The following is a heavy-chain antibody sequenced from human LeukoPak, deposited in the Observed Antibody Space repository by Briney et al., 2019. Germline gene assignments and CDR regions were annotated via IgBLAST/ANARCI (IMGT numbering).Heavy chain of an antibody. CDR1: GFTFSRYA. Sequence: GGSLRLSCAASGFTFSRYAMHWVRQTPGRGLGWVTVISYDGSNKYYADSVKGRFTTSRDNSKNTLYLKMNSLRAEDTAVYYYARDPVWQVDLSPYHAFDIWGQGTMVTVSS. J-gene: IGHJ3*02. V-gene: IGHV3-30*04. CDR3: ARDPVWQVDLSPYHAFDI. CDR2: ISYDGSNK. D-gene: IGHD5-12*01.